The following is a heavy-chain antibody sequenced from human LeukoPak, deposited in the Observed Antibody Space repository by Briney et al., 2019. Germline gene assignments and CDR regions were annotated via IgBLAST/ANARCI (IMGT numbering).Heavy chain of an antibody. CDR3: AGTVGSAPDYYGSGGFAVLDY. V-gene: IGHV3-74*01. J-gene: IGHJ4*02. Sequence: PGGSLRLSCAASGFSFSSYWMHWVRLVPGKGLVWVSRINSDGRTTTYADSVKGRFTISRDNAKTTLFLQMNSLRAEDTAVYYCAGTVGSAPDYYGSGGFAVLDYWGQGTLVTVSS. CDR1: GFSFSSYW. CDR2: INSDGRTT. D-gene: IGHD3-10*01.